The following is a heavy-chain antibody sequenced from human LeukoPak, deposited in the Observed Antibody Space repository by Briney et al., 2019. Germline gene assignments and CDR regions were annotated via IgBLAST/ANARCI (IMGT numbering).Heavy chain of an antibody. CDR3: ARRVKTPHYDSSGNEFDP. D-gene: IGHD3-22*01. J-gene: IGHJ5*02. V-gene: IGHV1-69*01. CDR2: IIPIFGTA. Sequence: SVKVSCKASGGTFSCYAISWVRQAPGQGLEWMGGIIPIFGTANYAQKFQGRVTITADESTSTAYMELSSLRSEDTAVYYCARRVKTPHYDSSGNEFDPWGQGTLVTVSS. CDR1: GGTFSCYA.